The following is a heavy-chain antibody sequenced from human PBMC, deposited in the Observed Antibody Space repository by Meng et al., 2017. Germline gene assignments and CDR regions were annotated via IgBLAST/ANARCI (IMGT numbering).Heavy chain of an antibody. Sequence: QVQLQQGVAGLLKASEPLSLTGAVYGVSFSCYYWSWSRQPPGKGLEWIGEIHHSGSTNYNPSLKSRVTISVDTSKNQFSLKLSSVTAADTAVYYCARKFNMVRGIYNWFDPWGQGTLVTVSS. D-gene: IGHD3-10*01. CDR1: GVSFSCYY. J-gene: IGHJ5*02. CDR3: ARKFNMVRGIYNWFDP. V-gene: IGHV4-34*01. CDR2: IHHSGST.